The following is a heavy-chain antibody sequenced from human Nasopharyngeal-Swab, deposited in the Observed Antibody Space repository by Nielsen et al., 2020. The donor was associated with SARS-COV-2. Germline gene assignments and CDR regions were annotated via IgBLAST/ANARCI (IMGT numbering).Heavy chain of an antibody. Sequence: ASVKVSCKASGYTFTGYYMHWVRQAPGQGLEWMGWINPNSGGTNYAKKFQGRVTMTRDTSISTAYMELSRLRSDDTAVYYCARDGGYDPWFDPWGQGTLVTVSS. V-gene: IGHV1-2*02. CDR3: ARDGGYDPWFDP. D-gene: IGHD5-12*01. J-gene: IGHJ5*02. CDR2: INPNSGGT. CDR1: GYTFTGYY.